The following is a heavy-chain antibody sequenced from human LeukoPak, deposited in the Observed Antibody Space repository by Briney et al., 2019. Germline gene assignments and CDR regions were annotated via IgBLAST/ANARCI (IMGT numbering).Heavy chain of an antibody. V-gene: IGHV7-4-1*02. CDR2: INMYTANP. CDR1: GYTFISYG. D-gene: IGHD3-16*01. J-gene: IGHJ4*02. CDR3: ARHDNDDDFDY. Sequence: GASVKVSCKASGYTFISYGISWVRQAPGQGLEWMGWINMYTANPAYAQGFTERFVFSLDTSVTTAYLQISNLKTEDTAVYYCARHDNDDDFDYWGQGTLVTVSS.